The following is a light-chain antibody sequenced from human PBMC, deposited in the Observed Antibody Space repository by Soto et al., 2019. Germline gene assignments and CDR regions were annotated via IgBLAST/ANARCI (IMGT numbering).Light chain of an antibody. J-gene: IGKJ5*01. V-gene: IGKV4-1*01. CDR3: QQYHSDPIT. Sequence: DFVMTQSLDSLAVSLGERATINCXSSXSVLXTSXNXNXLAWFQQKPGQPPKLVIYWASVRASGVPDRFSGSGSGTDFTLTISSLQAEDVAVYYCQQYHSDPITFGQGTRLEI. CDR2: WAS. CDR1: XSVLXTSXNXNX.